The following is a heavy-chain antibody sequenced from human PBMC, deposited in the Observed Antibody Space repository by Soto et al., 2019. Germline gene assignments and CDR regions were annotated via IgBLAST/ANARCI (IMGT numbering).Heavy chain of an antibody. J-gene: IGHJ4*02. CDR3: ARVGYCSGATCWYNFDS. D-gene: IGHD2-15*01. Sequence: GGSLRLSCAASGFTFSSHAMSWVRQAPGKGLEWVSSISGSDGTTYYAKSVKGRFSISRDNSMNTLYLQMNSLRAADTAVYYCARVGYCSGATCWYNFDSWGQGTLVTVSS. CDR1: GFTFSSHA. V-gene: IGHV3-23*01. CDR2: ISGSDGTT.